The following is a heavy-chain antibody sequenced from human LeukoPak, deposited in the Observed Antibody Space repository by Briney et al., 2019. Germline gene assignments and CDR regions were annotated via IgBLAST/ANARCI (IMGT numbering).Heavy chain of an antibody. CDR1: GFIFYDYA. Sequence: PGGSLRPSCAASGFIFYDYAMHWVRHAPGEGLEWVSGISWNSDSIEYANSVKGRFTISRDNAKNSLYLQMNSLRTEDMALYYCAKGGGGILIYYYYMDVWGKGTTVTVSS. D-gene: IGHD2-15*01. CDR2: ISWNSDSI. J-gene: IGHJ6*03. CDR3: AKGGGGILIYYYYMDV. V-gene: IGHV3-9*03.